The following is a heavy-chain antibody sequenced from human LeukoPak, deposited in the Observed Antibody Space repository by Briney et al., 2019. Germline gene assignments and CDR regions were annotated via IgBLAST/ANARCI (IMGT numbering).Heavy chain of an antibody. CDR2: IYPGDSDT. J-gene: IGHJ4*02. D-gene: IGHD6-6*01. CDR3: ARQPSIAARAIDY. Sequence: LGESLKISCKGSGYTFTSSWIGWVRQMPGKGLEWMGMIYPGDSDTRYSPSFQGQVTISADRSISTAYLQWSSLKASDTAMYYCARQPSIAARAIDYWGQGTLVTVSS. CDR1: GYTFTSSW. V-gene: IGHV5-51*01.